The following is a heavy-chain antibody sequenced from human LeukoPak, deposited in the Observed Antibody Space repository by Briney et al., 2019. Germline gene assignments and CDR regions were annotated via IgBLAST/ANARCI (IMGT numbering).Heavy chain of an antibody. J-gene: IGHJ3*02. CDR3: ARGVGDCSSTSCYNDAFDI. CDR1: GGSFSGYY. D-gene: IGHD2-2*01. V-gene: IGHV4-34*01. Sequence: SETLSLTCAVYGGSFSGYYWSWIRQPPGKGLEWLGEINHSGSTNYNPSLKSRVTISVDTSKNQFSLKLSSVTAADTAVYYCARGVGDCSSTSCYNDAFDIWGQGTMVTVSS. CDR2: INHSGST.